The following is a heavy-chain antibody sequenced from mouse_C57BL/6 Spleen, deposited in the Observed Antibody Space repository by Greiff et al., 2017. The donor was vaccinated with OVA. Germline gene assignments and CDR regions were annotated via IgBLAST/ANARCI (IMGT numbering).Heavy chain of an antibody. CDR3: AIGEEYYDY. Sequence: QVQLQQPGAELVKPGASVKVSCKASGYTFTSYWMHWVKQRPGQGLEWIGRIHTSDSDTNYTQKFKGKATLTVDKSSSTTYMQLSSLTSEDSAVYYCAIGEEYYDYWGQGTTLTVAS. CDR2: IHTSDSDT. CDR1: GYTFTSYW. V-gene: IGHV1-74*01. J-gene: IGHJ2*01.